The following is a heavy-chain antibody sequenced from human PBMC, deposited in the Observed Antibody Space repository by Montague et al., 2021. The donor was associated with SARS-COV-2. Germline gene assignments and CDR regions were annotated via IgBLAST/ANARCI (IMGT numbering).Heavy chain of an antibody. CDR2: IYYSGST. CDR1: GGSISSNY. D-gene: IGHD3-10*01. CDR3: AREISGPDYFDY. Sequence: SETLSLTCTVSGGSISSNYWNWIRQPPGRGLEWIVYIYYSGSTNYNPSLESRVTISADTSKNHFSLKLRSVAAADTAVYYCAREISGPDYFDYWGQGTLVTVSS. V-gene: IGHV4-59*01. J-gene: IGHJ4*02.